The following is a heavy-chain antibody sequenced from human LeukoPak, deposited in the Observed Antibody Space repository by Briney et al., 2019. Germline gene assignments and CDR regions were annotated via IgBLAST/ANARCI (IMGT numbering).Heavy chain of an antibody. V-gene: IGHV3-30-3*01. D-gene: IGHD3-22*01. Sequence: GGSLRLSCAASGFSFNSYAMHWVRQAPGRGLEWVAVISYDGSNKYYADSVKGRFTISRDNSKNTLYLQMNSLRADDTAVYYCARDGRNYYDRSGYYSALAYWGQGTLVTVSS. CDR2: ISYDGSNK. CDR1: GFSFNSYA. J-gene: IGHJ4*02. CDR3: ARDGRNYYDRSGYYSALAY.